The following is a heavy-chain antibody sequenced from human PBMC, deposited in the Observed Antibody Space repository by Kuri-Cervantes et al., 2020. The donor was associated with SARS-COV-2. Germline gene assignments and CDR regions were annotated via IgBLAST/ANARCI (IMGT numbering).Heavy chain of an antibody. CDR3: AREGRNIDYYYGMDV. D-gene: IGHD1-14*01. J-gene: IGHJ6*02. CDR1: GYTFTSYC. Sequence: ASVKVSCKASGYTFTSYCMHWVGQAPGQGLEWMGIINPSGGSTSYAQKFQGRVTMTRDTSTSTVYMELSSLRSEDTAVYYCAREGRNIDYYYGMDVWGQGTTVTVSS. CDR2: INPSGGST. V-gene: IGHV1-46*01.